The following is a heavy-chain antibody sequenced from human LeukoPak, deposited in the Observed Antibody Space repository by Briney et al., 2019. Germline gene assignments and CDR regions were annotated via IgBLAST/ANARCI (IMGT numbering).Heavy chain of an antibody. CDR1: GFTFSSYA. V-gene: IGHV3-23*01. D-gene: IGHD1-26*01. CDR2: ISNSGGST. CDR3: AKQSGTYYSVFDY. Sequence: GGSLRLSCAASGFTFSSYAMSWVRQAPGKGLEWVSGISNSGGSTYYADSVKGRFTISRDSSKNTLSLQMNNLRAEDTAVYYCAKQSGTYYSVFDYWGQGTLVTVSS. J-gene: IGHJ4*02.